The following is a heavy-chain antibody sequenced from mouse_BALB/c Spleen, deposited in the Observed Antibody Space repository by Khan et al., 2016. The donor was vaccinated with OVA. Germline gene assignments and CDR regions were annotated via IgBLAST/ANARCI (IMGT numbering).Heavy chain of an antibody. CDR3: ARNYDYDEGLAY. D-gene: IGHD2-4*01. V-gene: IGHV2-2*02. CDR2: IWSGGTT. CDR1: GFSLTTYG. Sequence: QVQLKESGPGLVQPSQSLSITCTVSGFSLTTYGVHWVRQSPGKGLEWLGVIWSGGTTDYSAAFISRLSITKDNSKSQVFFKMNSLQANDTVIYYCARNYDYDEGLAYWGQGTLVTVSA. J-gene: IGHJ3*01.